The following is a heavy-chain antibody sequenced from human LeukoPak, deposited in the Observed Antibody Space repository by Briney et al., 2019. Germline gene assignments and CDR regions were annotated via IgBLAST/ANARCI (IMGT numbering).Heavy chain of an antibody. CDR2: ISYDGSNK. D-gene: IGHD3-16*01. Sequence: PRGSLRLSCAASGFTFSSYGMHWVRQAPGKGLEWVAVISYDGSNKYYADSVKGRFTISRDNSKNTLYLQMNSLRAEDTAVYYCAKTMTGYVWGSPNYWGQGTLVTVSS. CDR3: AKTMTGYVWGSPNY. V-gene: IGHV3-30*18. CDR1: GFTFSSYG. J-gene: IGHJ4*02.